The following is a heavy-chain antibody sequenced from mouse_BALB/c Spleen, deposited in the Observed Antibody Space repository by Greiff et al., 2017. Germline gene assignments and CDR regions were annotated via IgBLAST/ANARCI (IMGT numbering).Heavy chain of an antibody. CDR1: GFTFSDYY. CDR2: ISDGGSYT. Sequence: EVKLVESGGGLVKPGGSLKLSCAASGFTFSDYYMYWVRQTPEKRLEWAATISDGGSYTYYPDSVKGRFTISRDNAKNNLYLQMSSLKSEDTAMYYCARARYDVRYYFDYWGQGTTLTVSS. V-gene: IGHV5-4*02. D-gene: IGHD2-14*01. J-gene: IGHJ2*01. CDR3: ARARYDVRYYFDY.